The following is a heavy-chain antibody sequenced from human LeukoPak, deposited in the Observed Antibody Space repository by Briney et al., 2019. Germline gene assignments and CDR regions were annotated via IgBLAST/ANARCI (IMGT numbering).Heavy chain of an antibody. V-gene: IGHV4-4*07. J-gene: IGHJ4*02. D-gene: IGHD2-2*01. Sequence: SETLSLTCTVSGGSISSYYWRWIRQPAGKGLEWIGRIYTSGSTNYNPSLKSRVTMSVDTSKNQFSLQLSSVTAADTAVYYCASSSTSQFDYWGQETLVPVPS. CDR2: IYTSGST. CDR1: GGSISSYY. CDR3: ASSSTSQFDY.